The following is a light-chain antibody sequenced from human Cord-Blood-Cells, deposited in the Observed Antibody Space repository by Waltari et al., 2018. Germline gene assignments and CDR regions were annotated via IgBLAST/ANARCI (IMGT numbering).Light chain of an antibody. CDR1: QSISSY. V-gene: IGKV1-39*01. J-gene: IGKJ3*01. CDR2: AAS. CDR3: QQSYSTPFT. Sequence: DIQMTQSPSYLSASVGDRVTITCRASQSISSYLNWYQQKPGKAPKRLIYAASSLQSGVPSRFSGSGSGTDFTLTISSLQPEDFATYYCQQSYSTPFTFGPGTKVDIK.